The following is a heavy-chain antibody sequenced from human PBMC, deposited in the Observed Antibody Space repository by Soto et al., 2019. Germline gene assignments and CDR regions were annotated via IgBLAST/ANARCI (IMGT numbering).Heavy chain of an antibody. Sequence: ASVKVSCKASGHTFTSYGIHWVPQAPGQRLEWMGWINAANGDTKYSPKFQGRVTITRDTSASTAYVELSSLRSEDTAVYYCVRRHVSATGIDWSDPWGQGXLVTVSS. CDR1: GHTFTSYG. V-gene: IGHV1-3*01. J-gene: IGHJ5*02. CDR2: INAANGDT. CDR3: VRRHVSATGIDWSDP. D-gene: IGHD6-13*01.